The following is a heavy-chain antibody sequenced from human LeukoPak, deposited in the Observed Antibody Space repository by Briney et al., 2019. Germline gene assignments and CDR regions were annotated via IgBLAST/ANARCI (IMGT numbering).Heavy chain of an antibody. J-gene: IGHJ5*02. CDR2: IYYSGST. V-gene: IGHV4-59*08. CDR1: GGSISSYY. D-gene: IGHD3-22*01. CDR3: ARATYYYDSSGYFAGGTNWFDP. Sequence: SETLSLTCTVSGGSISSYYWSWIRQPPGKGLEWIGYIYYSGSTYYNPSLKSRVTISVDTSKNQFSLKLSSVTAADTAVYYCARATYYYDSSGYFAGGTNWFDPWGQGTLVTVSS.